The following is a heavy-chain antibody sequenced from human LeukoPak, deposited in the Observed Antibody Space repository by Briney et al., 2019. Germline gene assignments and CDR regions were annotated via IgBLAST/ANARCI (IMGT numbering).Heavy chain of an antibody. CDR3: AKNVVVKRYIDY. CDR1: GFTFSSYA. V-gene: IGHV3-23*01. Sequence: PGGSLRLSCAASGFTFSSYAMTWVRQAPGKGLEWVSALSGSGGSTFYADSVEGRFTISRDNSKNTLYLQMNSLRVEDTAIYYCAKNVVVKRYIDYWGQGTLVTVSS. CDR2: LSGSGGST. J-gene: IGHJ4*02. D-gene: IGHD2-15*01.